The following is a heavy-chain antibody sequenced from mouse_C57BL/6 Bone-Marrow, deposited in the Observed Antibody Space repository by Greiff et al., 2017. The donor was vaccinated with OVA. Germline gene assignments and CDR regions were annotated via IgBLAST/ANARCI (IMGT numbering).Heavy chain of an antibody. CDR3: ARGEIITTVVATRNYAMDY. D-gene: IGHD1-1*01. V-gene: IGHV1-19*01. CDR1: GYTFTDYY. J-gene: IGHJ4*01. Sequence: VQLQQSGPVLVKPGASVKMSCKASGYTFTDYYMNWVKQSHGKSLEWIGVINPYNGGTSYNQKFKGKATLTVDKSSSTAYMELNSLTSEDSAVYYCARGEIITTVVATRNYAMDYWGKGTSVTVSS. CDR2: INPYNGGT.